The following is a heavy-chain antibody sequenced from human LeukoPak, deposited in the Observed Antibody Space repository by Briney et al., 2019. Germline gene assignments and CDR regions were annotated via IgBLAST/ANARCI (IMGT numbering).Heavy chain of an antibody. CDR3: ARITMVRGVITYYYYYMDV. D-gene: IGHD3-10*01. Sequence: PSETLSLTCTVSGGSISSSSYYWGWIRQPPGKGLEWIGSIYYSGSTYYNPSLKSRVTISVDTSKNQFSLKLSSVTAADTAVYYCARITMVRGVITYYYYYMDVWGKGTTVTISS. V-gene: IGHV4-39*07. CDR1: GGSISSSSYY. CDR2: IYYSGST. J-gene: IGHJ6*03.